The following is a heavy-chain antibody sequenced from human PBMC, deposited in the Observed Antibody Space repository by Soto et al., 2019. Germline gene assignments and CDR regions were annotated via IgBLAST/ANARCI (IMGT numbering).Heavy chain of an antibody. D-gene: IGHD3-22*01. Sequence: GASVKVSCKASGGTFSSYTISWVRQAPGQGLEWMGRIIPILGIANYAQKFQGRVTITADKSTSTAYMELSSLRSEDTAVYYCARDGHSSGYFDYWGQGTLVTVSS. CDR2: IIPILGIA. V-gene: IGHV1-69*04. J-gene: IGHJ4*02. CDR1: GGTFSSYT. CDR3: ARDGHSSGYFDY.